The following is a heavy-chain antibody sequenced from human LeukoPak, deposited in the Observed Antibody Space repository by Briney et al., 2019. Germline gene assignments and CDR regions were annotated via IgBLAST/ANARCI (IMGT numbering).Heavy chain of an antibody. CDR3: ARSPTWPLTLSIVVVIQSLGAFDI. CDR2: IYSSGST. J-gene: IGHJ3*02. V-gene: IGHV4-59*01. CDR1: SGSINSYY. D-gene: IGHD3-22*01. Sequence: SETLSLTCTVSSGSINSYYWNWIRQPPGKGLEWIGRIYSSGSTNYSPSLKSRVTISVDTSKNQFSLKLSSVTAADTAVYYCARSPTWPLTLSIVVVIQSLGAFDIWGQGTMVTVSS.